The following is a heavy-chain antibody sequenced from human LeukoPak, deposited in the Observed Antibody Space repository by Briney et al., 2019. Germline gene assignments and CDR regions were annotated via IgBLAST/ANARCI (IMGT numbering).Heavy chain of an antibody. Sequence: GGSLRLSCAASGFTFSGPSMSWVRQAPGKGLEWVSSISSSGTFIYYADSVKGRFTISRDNAKNLLYLQMNSLRADDTAVYYCARSQGNYGKYCFDSWGQGTLVTVSP. CDR3: ARSQGNYGKYCFDS. CDR2: ISSSGTFI. D-gene: IGHD3-10*01. J-gene: IGHJ4*02. V-gene: IGHV3-21*01. CDR1: GFTFSGPS.